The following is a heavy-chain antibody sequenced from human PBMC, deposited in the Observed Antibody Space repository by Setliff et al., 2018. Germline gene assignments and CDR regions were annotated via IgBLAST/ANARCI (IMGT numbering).Heavy chain of an antibody. CDR2: VYYSGTT. CDR1: DFSVPTVYY. J-gene: IGHJ2*01. Sequence: SETLSLTCAVSDFSVPTVYYWGWIRQPPGKGLEWIASVYYSGTTYYNPSLESQVTMSVDTSKSHFSLNLYSVTAADTAVYFCARTSTGRYFDLWGRGTLVTSPQ. V-gene: IGHV4-38-2*01. CDR3: ARTSTGRYFDL. D-gene: IGHD2-2*01.